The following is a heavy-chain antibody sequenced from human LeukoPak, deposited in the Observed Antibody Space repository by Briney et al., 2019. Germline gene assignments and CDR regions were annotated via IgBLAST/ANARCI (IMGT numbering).Heavy chain of an antibody. CDR1: VYTCTSCG. Sequence: ASQKLSCTAAVYTCTSCGISWERQAPGQGLEWMGWISAYNGNTNYAQKLQGRVTMTTDTSTSTAYMELRSLRSDDTAVYYCARDPPSGSPCDYWGQGTLVTVSS. V-gene: IGHV1-18*01. D-gene: IGHD1-26*01. CDR3: ARDPPSGSPCDY. J-gene: IGHJ4*02. CDR2: ISAYNGNT.